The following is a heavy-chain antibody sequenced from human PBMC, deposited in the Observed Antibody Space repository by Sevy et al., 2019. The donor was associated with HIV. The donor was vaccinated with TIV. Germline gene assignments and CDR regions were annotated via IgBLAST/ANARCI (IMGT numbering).Heavy chain of an antibody. D-gene: IGHD3-22*01. Sequence: GGSLRLSCAASGLSVSDNYMNWVRQAPGKGLELVSVIYSDGRTYYADSVKGRFTISRDNSKKTLYLNMNNLRPEDTAVYYCARDRYYDASGYYYYYYGMDVWGQGTTVTVSS. J-gene: IGHJ6*02. CDR1: GLSVSDNY. V-gene: IGHV3-66*01. CDR3: ARDRYYDASGYYYYYYGMDV. CDR2: IYSDGRT.